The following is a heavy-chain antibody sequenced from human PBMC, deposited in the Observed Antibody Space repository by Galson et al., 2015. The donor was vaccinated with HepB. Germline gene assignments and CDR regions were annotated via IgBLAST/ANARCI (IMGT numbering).Heavy chain of an antibody. D-gene: IGHD2-15*01. Sequence: LRLSCAVSGFSFRSYTMHWVRQAPGKGLEWMSSISYNGDTQNYVDSVKGRFTTSRDNSKSTLYLQMNGLRPEDTAVYYCAREDRNAYDFFDYWGQGTLVTVSS. V-gene: IGHV3-30*04. CDR3: AREDRNAYDFFDY. J-gene: IGHJ4*02. CDR1: GFSFRSYT. CDR2: ISYNGDTQ.